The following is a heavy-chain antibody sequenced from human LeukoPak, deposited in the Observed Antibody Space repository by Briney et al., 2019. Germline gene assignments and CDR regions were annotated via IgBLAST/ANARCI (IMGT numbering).Heavy chain of an antibody. CDR2: INPNSGGT. J-gene: IGHJ6*03. CDR3: ARGDGYNLLWYMDV. D-gene: IGHD5-24*01. Sequence: GASVKVSCKASGYTFTGYYMHWVRQAPGQGLEWMGWINPNSGGTNYAQKFQGRVTMTRDTSISTVYMELSRLRSDDTAVYYCARGDGYNLLWYMDVWGKGTTVTISS. V-gene: IGHV1-2*02. CDR1: GYTFTGYY.